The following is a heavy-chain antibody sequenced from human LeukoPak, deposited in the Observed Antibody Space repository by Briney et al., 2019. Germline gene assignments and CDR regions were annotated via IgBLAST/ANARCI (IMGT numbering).Heavy chain of an antibody. CDR1: GITLSNYA. D-gene: IGHD3-22*01. J-gene: IGHJ4*02. Sequence: PGGSLRLSCAVSGITLSNYAMNWVRQAPGKGLEWVACISGSGGGTNYADSVKGRFTISRDNSKNTLYLQMNNLRVDDTAVYFCAKRGVVIRVILVGFHKEAYYFDSWGQGALVTVSS. CDR2: ISGSGGGT. V-gene: IGHV3-23*01. CDR3: AKRGVVIRVILVGFHKEAYYFDS.